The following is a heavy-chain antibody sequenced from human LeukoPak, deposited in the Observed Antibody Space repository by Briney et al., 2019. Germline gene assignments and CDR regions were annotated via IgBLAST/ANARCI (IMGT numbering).Heavy chain of an antibody. CDR1: GGSISSYY. J-gene: IGHJ4*02. D-gene: IGHD7-27*01. CDR3: VRDGPSWGLL. CDR2: IYTSGST. Sequence: PSETLSLTCTVSGGSISSYYWSWIRQPAGKGLEWIGRIYTSGSTNYNPSLKSRVTMSLDTSKNLFYLKLNSVTAADTAVYYCVRDGPSWGLLWGQGALVTVSS. V-gene: IGHV4-4*07.